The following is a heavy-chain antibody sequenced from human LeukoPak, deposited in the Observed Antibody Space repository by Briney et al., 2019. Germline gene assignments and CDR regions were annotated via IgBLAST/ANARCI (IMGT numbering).Heavy chain of an antibody. CDR1: GFMFDDNTV. Sequence: PGRSLRLSCAASGFMFDDNTVMHWVRQAPGKGLEWVSAISWWTSSMGYAASVKGRFTISGDNAKKSLYLQMNSLRPEDTALYYCAKGETGTGFFDYWGQGTLVTVSA. V-gene: IGHV3-9*01. J-gene: IGHJ4*02. D-gene: IGHD1/OR15-1a*01. CDR2: ISWWTSSM. CDR3: AKGETGTGFFDY.